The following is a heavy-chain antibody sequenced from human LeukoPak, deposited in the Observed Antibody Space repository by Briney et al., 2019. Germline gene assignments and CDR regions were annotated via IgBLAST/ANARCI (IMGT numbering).Heavy chain of an antibody. Sequence: ASVKVSCKTSRYAFTYRYLHWVRQAPGQALEWMGWITPFNGDTNYTQKFQDRLTITTDRSMTTAYMELNSLKSEDTAMYYCVGETPTYDAFEIWGQGTMVTVSS. CDR2: ITPFNGDT. V-gene: IGHV1-45*02. CDR3: VGETPTYDAFEI. D-gene: IGHD3-10*01. CDR1: RYAFTYRY. J-gene: IGHJ3*02.